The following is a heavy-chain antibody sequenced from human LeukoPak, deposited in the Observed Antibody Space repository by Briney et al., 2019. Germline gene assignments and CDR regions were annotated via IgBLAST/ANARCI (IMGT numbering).Heavy chain of an antibody. V-gene: IGHV3-21*01. Sequence: SGGSLILSCAASGFTFSSYSMDWVRQAPGKGLEWVSSISSSSAYIHYADSVEGRITISRDNAKNSLYLQMNSLRAEDTAVYYCARATNWAFDIWGQGTMVTVSS. CDR2: ISSSSAYI. CDR1: GFTFSSYS. CDR3: ARATNWAFDI. J-gene: IGHJ3*02.